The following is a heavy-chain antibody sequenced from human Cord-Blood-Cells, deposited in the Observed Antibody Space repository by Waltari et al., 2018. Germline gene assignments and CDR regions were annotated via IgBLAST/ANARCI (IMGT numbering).Heavy chain of an antibody. V-gene: IGHV4-34*01. CDR1: GGSFSGYY. D-gene: IGHD6-6*01. CDR3: ARGAGLDRSSYNWFDP. Sequence: QVQLQQWGAGLLKPSETLSLTCAVYGGSFSGYYWSWIRQPPGKGLEWIGEINHSGSTNYNPSLKSRVTISVDTSKNQFSLKLSSVTAADTAVYYCARGAGLDRSSYNWFDPWGQGTLVTVSS. J-gene: IGHJ5*02. CDR2: INHSGST.